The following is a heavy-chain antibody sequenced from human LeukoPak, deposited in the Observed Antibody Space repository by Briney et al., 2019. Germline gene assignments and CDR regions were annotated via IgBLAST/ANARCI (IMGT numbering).Heavy chain of an antibody. CDR1: GYTFTGYY. V-gene: IGHV1-2*02. J-gene: IGHJ5*02. CDR3: ARNPLGYCSSTSCYEGDWFDP. Sequence: GASVKVSCKASGYTFTGYYMHRVRQAPGQGLEWMGWINPNSGGTNYAQKFQGRVTMTRDTSISTAYMELSRLRSDDTAVYYCARNPLGYCSSTSCYEGDWFDPWGQGTLVTVSS. D-gene: IGHD2-2*03. CDR2: INPNSGGT.